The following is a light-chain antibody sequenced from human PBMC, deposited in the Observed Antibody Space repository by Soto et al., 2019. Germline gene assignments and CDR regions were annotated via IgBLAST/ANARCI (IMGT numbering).Light chain of an antibody. CDR2: WAS. CDR3: QQYYIIPPGT. CDR1: QSILYSSNNENS. Sequence: DIVMTQSPDSLAVSLGERATINCKSSQSILYSSNNENSLAWYQQKPGQPPKLLIYWASTRESGVPDRFSGSGSGTDFTLTISNLPAEDAAVYHCQQYYIIPPGTFDQGTKVEIK. J-gene: IGKJ1*01. V-gene: IGKV4-1*01.